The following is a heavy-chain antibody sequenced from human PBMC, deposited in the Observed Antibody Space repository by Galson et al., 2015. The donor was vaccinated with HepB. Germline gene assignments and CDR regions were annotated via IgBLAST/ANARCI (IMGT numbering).Heavy chain of an antibody. V-gene: IGHV3-23*01. CDR1: GFTFSPYA. CDR2: ISNSGGST. Sequence: SLRLSCAASGFTFSPYAMSWVRQAPGKGLEWVSDISNSGGSTYYADSVKGRFTISSDNSKTTLYLQMNTLRAEDTAVYYCAKDQDSGSYYYAFGMDVWGQGTTVTVSS. J-gene: IGHJ6*02. CDR3: AKDQDSGSYYYAFGMDV. D-gene: IGHD1-26*01.